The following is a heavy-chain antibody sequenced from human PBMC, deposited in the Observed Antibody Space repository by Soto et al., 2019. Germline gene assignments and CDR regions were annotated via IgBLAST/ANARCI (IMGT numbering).Heavy chain of an antibody. CDR2: LSKSGGT. Sequence: QVQLQESGPGLVKPSETLSLTCTVSGGSISSDYWSWIRQPPGKGLEWIGYLSKSGGTNYNPSLKSRVIISADTSKNHLSLKLSSVTAADTAVYYCARDGSDSSGYYPFSGLDVWGQGTTVTVSS. D-gene: IGHD3-22*01. J-gene: IGHJ6*02. CDR3: ARDGSDSSGYYPFSGLDV. V-gene: IGHV4-59*01. CDR1: GGSISSDY.